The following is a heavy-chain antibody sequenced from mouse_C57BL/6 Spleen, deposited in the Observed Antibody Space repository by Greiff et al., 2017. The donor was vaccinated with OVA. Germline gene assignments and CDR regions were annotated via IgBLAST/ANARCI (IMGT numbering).Heavy chain of an antibody. V-gene: IGHV1-80*01. CDR3: ARSITVDWYFDV. Sequence: QVQLQQSGAELVKPGASVKISCKASGYAFSSYWMNWVKQRPGKGLEWIGQIYPGDGDTNYNGKFKGKATLTADKSSSTAYMQLSSLTSEDSAVYFCARSITVDWYFDVWGTGTTVTVSS. D-gene: IGHD1-1*01. CDR1: GYAFSSYW. CDR2: IYPGDGDT. J-gene: IGHJ1*03.